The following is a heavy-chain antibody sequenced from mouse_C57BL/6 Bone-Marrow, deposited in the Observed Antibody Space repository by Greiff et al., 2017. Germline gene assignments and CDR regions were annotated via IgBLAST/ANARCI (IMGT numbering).Heavy chain of an antibody. J-gene: IGHJ2*01. CDR2: ISNGGGST. Sequence: EVHLVESGGGLVQPGGSLKLSCAASGFTFSDYYMYWVRQTPEKRLEWVAYISNGGGSTYYPDTVKGRFTISRDNAKNTLYLQMSRLKSEDTAMYYCARHTYYFDYWCQGTTLTVSS. CDR1: GFTFSDYY. CDR3: ARHTYYFDY. V-gene: IGHV5-12*01.